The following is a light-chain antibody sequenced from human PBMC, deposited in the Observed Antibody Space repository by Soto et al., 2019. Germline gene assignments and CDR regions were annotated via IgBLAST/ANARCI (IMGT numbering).Light chain of an antibody. CDR2: QIS. Sequence: QSALTQPASMSGSPGQSITISCTGTSSDVGGYNYVSWYQHHPGKAPKLIIYQISNRPSGVSNRFSGSKSGNTASLTISGLQAEDEADYYCSXXISTNTLPYVFGTGTKLTVL. CDR1: SSDVGGYNY. V-gene: IGLV2-14*01. J-gene: IGLJ1*01. CDR3: SXXISTNTLPYV.